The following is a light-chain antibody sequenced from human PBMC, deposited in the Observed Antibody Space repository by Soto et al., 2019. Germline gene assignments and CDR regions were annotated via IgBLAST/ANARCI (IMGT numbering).Light chain of an antibody. CDR3: QQYYSSDPSWT. Sequence: DIQMTQSPSTLSAFVGDRLTITCRASQSISTWLAWYQQKPGKAPKLLIYDASSLKSGVPSRFSGSGSGTEFTLTISSLQTDDFATYYCQQYYSSDPSWTFGQGTKVELK. CDR2: DAS. CDR1: QSISTW. J-gene: IGKJ1*01. V-gene: IGKV1-5*01.